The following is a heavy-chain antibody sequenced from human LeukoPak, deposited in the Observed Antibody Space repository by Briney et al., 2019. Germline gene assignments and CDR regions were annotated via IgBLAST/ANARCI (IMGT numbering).Heavy chain of an antibody. V-gene: IGHV3-21*01. CDR1: GFTFSSYS. CDR2: ISSSSGYI. D-gene: IGHD1-7*01. CDR3: VRGDNWNYDLDY. J-gene: IGHJ4*02. Sequence: KAGGSLRLSCAASGFTFSSYSMSWVRQAPGKGLEWVSSISSSSGYIYYADSVEGRFTISRDNAKNSLYLQMNSLRAEDTAVYYCVRGDNWNYDLDYWGQGALVTVSS.